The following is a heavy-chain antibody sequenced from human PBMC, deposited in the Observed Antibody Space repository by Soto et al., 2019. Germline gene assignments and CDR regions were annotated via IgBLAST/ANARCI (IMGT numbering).Heavy chain of an antibody. CDR1: GFTFDDYA. CDR3: AKAMSGITFGGGHYYGMDV. D-gene: IGHD3-16*01. V-gene: IGHV3-9*01. CDR2: ISWNSGSI. Sequence: DVQLVESGGGLVQPGRSLRLSCAASGFTFDDYAMHWVRQAPGKGLEWVSGISWNSGSIGYADSVKGRFTISRDNAKNSLYLQMNSLRAEDTALYYCAKAMSGITFGGGHYYGMDVWGQGTTVTVSS. J-gene: IGHJ6*02.